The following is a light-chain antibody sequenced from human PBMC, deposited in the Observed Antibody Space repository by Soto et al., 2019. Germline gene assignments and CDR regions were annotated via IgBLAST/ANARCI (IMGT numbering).Light chain of an antibody. Sequence: EIVLTQSPGTPSLSPGERATISCRASRTVDSTYLAWYQQKAGQAPRLLIYAVSTRATGIPDRFSGSGSGTDFTLTISSLEPEDFAVYYCQQRSNWPRTFGQGTKVDI. CDR3: QQRSNWPRT. V-gene: IGKV3D-20*02. CDR1: RTVDSTY. CDR2: AVS. J-gene: IGKJ1*01.